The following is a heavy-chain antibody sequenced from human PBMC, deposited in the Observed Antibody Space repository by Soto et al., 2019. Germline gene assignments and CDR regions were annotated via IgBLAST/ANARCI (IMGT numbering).Heavy chain of an antibody. CDR1: GFTFSTYS. CDR2: INSRSSYI. CDR3: ARDHSDLWEPDQYFHH. Sequence: EVQLVESGGGLVKPGGSLRLSCAASGFTFSTYSLNWVRQAPGKGLEWVSSINSRSSYIFYADSVKGRFTISRDNAKNSLYLQMNSLRAEDTAVYYCARDHSDLWEPDQYFHHWGQGTLVTVSS. D-gene: IGHD1-26*01. J-gene: IGHJ1*01. V-gene: IGHV3-21*01.